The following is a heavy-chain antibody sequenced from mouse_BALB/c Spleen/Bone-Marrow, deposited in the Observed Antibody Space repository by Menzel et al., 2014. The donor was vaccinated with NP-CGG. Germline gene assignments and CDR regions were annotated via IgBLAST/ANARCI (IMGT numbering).Heavy chain of an antibody. J-gene: IGHJ3*01. V-gene: IGHV14-3*02. CDR2: IDPANGNT. CDR3: ARWSHYDYGGAWFAY. CDR1: GFNIKDTY. Sequence: EVQLQQSGAELVKPGASVKLSCTASGFNIKDTYMHWVKQRPEQGLEWIGRIDPANGNTKYDPKFQGKATITTDTSSNAAYLQLSSLTSEDTAVYYCARWSHYDYGGAWFAYWGQGTLVTVSA. D-gene: IGHD2-4*01.